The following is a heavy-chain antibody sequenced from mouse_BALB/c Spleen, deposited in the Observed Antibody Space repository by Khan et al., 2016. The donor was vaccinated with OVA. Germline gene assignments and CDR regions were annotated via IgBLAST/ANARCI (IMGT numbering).Heavy chain of an antibody. Sequence: EVELEESGGEVVKPGGSPKLSCAASGFTFSTYGMTWVRQTPDKRLEWVGTVSTGGHYTFYPDTVMGRFTIYSNNAKDTLYLQMNRLRSEDTAMFYCASLAYYYYGDGFAYWGQGTLVTVSA. CDR1: GFTFSTYG. CDR2: VSTGGHYT. J-gene: IGHJ3*01. V-gene: IGHV5-6*01. CDR3: ASLAYYYYGDGFAY. D-gene: IGHD2-13*01.